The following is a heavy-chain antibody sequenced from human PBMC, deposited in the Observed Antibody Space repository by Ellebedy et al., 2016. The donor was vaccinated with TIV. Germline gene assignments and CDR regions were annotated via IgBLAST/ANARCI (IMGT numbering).Heavy chain of an antibody. Sequence: SETLSLTXTVSGGSISSGGYYWSWIRQLPGKGLEWIGNILNSGNTYYNPSLRNRVIISGDTSKNQFSLKLSSVTAADTGVYYCARGIGFGQSRSYFDYWGQGTPVTVSS. CDR3: ARGIGFGQSRSYFDY. CDR2: ILNSGNT. V-gene: IGHV4-31*03. D-gene: IGHD3-10*01. J-gene: IGHJ4*02. CDR1: GGSISSGGYY.